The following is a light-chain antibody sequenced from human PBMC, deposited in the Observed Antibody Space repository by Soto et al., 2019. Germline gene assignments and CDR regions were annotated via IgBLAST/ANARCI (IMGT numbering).Light chain of an antibody. CDR2: YNS. CDR1: NIGSKS. CDR3: QVWDSSSDHSYV. J-gene: IGLJ1*01. V-gene: IGLV3-21*04. Sequence: VLTQPPSVSVAPGKTARITCGGNNIGSKSVHWYQQKPGQAPVLVIYYNSDRPSGIPERFSGSNSGNTATLTISRVEAGDEADYYCQVWDSSSDHSYVFGTGTKVTVL.